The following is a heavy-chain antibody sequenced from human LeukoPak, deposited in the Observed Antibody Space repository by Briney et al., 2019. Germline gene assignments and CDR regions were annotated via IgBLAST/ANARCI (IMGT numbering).Heavy chain of an antibody. CDR3: ARNAPSVWFGELSD. V-gene: IGHV3-48*03. D-gene: IGHD3-10*01. CDR1: GFTFSSYE. J-gene: IGHJ4*02. Sequence: GGSLRLSCAASGFTFSSYEMNWVRQAPGKGLEWVSYISSSGSTIYYADSVKGRFTISRDNAKNSLYLQMNSLRAEDTALYYCARNAPSVWFGELSDWGQGTLVTVSS. CDR2: ISSSGSTI.